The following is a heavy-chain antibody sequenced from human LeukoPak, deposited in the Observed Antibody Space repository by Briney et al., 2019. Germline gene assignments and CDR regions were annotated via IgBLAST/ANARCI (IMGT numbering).Heavy chain of an antibody. Sequence: SQTLSLTCTVSGGSISSGDYYWSWIRQPPGKGLEWIGYIYYSGSTYYNPSLKSRVTISVDTSKNQFSLKLSSVTAADTAVYYCARGGGVGLVRPLDYWGQGTLVTVSS. V-gene: IGHV4-30-4*01. CDR1: GGSISSGDYY. CDR3: ARGGGVGLVRPLDY. D-gene: IGHD6-19*01. CDR2: IYYSGST. J-gene: IGHJ4*02.